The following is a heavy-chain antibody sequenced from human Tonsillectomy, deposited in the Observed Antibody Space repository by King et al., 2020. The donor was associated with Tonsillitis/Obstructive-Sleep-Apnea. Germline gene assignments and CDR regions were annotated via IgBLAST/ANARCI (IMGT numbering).Heavy chain of an antibody. CDR2: VRSKTNNYAT. V-gene: IGHV3-73*01. Sequence: VQLVESGGGLVQPGGSLKLTCAASGFTFSGSGIHWVRQASGKGLEWVGRVRSKTNNYATAYAASVKGRFTISRDDSTNTAYMQMNSLKTEETAIYYCHRLFCSGGFCPYWGQGTLGTVSS. CDR1: GFTFSGSG. J-gene: IGHJ4*02. CDR3: HRLFCSGGFCPY. D-gene: IGHD2-15*01.